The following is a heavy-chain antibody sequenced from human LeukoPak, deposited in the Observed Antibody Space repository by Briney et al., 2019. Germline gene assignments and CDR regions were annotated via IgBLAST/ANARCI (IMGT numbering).Heavy chain of an antibody. Sequence: GGSLRLSCAVSGFTFSGFWMSWSRQAPGKGLEWVASINSDGSEGYYADVVKGRFTISRDNAKNSLYLQINSLRAEDTAVYYCARSSYSSLSSVWGQGTMVTVSS. CDR2: INSDGSEG. J-gene: IGHJ3*01. CDR3: ARSSYSSLSSV. V-gene: IGHV3-7*03. CDR1: GFTFSGFW. D-gene: IGHD6-6*01.